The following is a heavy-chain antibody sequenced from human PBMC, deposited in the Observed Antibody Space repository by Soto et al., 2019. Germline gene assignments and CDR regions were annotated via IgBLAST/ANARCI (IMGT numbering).Heavy chain of an antibody. CDR1: SRSFRDYY. V-gene: IGHV4-34*01. J-gene: IGHJ4*02. Sequence: ETLSLTCAVYSRSFRDYYWTWIRQPPGKGLEFIGEINHSGTTHYNPSLKSRVTISVDTSKNHFSLKTNSVTAADTAVYYCARSPKSTDFPYYFDFWGQGTLVTVSS. CDR3: ARSPKSTDFPYYFDF. D-gene: IGHD2-21*01. CDR2: INHSGTT.